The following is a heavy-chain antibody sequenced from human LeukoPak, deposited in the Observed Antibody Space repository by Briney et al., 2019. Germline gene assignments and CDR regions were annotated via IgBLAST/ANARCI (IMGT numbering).Heavy chain of an antibody. CDR2: INAGNGNT. Sequence: ASVKVSCKASGYTFTSYAIHWVRQAPGQRLEWMGWINAGNGNTQYSQKFQGRVTITRDTSASTAYMELRSLRFEDTAVYYCARDRSSTWYGGIDYWGQGTLVTAPS. CDR1: GYTFTSYA. CDR3: ARDRSSTWYGGIDY. D-gene: IGHD6-13*01. V-gene: IGHV1-3*01. J-gene: IGHJ4*02.